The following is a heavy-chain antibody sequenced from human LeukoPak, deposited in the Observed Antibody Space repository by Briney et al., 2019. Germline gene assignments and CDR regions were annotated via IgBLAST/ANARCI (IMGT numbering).Heavy chain of an antibody. Sequence: GGAPRLSCAAPGFTFEASAMSWGPQAPGKGLEWGAGITGGGESTYYADSVKGRFTISRDNSKKTLFLQVNSLRAEDTAVYFCAKNIRDQLLCGFNYWGQGIVVTVSS. CDR1: GFTFEASA. V-gene: IGHV3-23*01. J-gene: IGHJ4*02. D-gene: IGHD2-2*01. CDR2: ITGGGEST. CDR3: AKNIRDQLLCGFNY.